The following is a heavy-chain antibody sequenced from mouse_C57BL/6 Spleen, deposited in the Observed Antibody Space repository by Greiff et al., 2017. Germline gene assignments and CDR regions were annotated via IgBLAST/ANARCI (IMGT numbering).Heavy chain of an antibody. CDR3: TRWSGSSYPIDY. J-gene: IGHJ2*01. Sequence: VKLQESGAELVRPGASVTLSCKASGYTFTDYEMHWVKQTPVHGLEWIGAIDPETGGTAYNQKFKGKAILTADKSSSTAYMELRSLTSEDSAVYYCTRWSGSSYPIDYWGQGTTLTVSS. V-gene: IGHV1-15*01. CDR1: GYTFTDYE. CDR2: IDPETGGT. D-gene: IGHD1-1*01.